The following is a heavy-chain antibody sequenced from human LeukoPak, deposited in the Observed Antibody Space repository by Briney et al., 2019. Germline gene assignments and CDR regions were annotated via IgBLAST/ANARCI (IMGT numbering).Heavy chain of an antibody. J-gene: IGHJ3*02. CDR2: IHYSGST. Sequence: SETLSLTCTVSGESMISYYWSWIRQPPGKGLEWIGYIHYSGSTNYNPSLKSRVTISVDTSKNQFSLKLSSVTAADTAMYYCARAPLALIVFDIWGQGTMVTVSS. CDR3: ARAPLALIVFDI. V-gene: IGHV4-59*01. CDR1: GESMISYY. D-gene: IGHD2-21*01.